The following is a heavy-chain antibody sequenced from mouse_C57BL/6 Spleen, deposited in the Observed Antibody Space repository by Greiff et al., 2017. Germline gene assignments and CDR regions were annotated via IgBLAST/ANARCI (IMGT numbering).Heavy chain of an antibody. CDR1: GYTFTSSW. V-gene: IGHV1-5*01. CDR2: IYPGNSDT. J-gene: IGHJ2*01. CDR3: TRSPYYHYFDY. D-gene: IGHD2-10*01. Sequence: VQLQQSGTVLARPGASVKMSCKTSGYTFTSSWMHWVKQRPGQGLEWIGAIYPGNSDTSYNQKFKGKANLTAVTSASTAYMELSSLTNEDSAFYYCTRSPYYHYFDYWGQGTTLTVSS.